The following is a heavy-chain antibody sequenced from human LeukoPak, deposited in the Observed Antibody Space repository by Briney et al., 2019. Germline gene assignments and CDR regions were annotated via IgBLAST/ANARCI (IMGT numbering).Heavy chain of an antibody. V-gene: IGHV4-61*02. CDR1: GGSISSGSYY. D-gene: IGHD1-26*01. CDR2: IYTSGST. Sequence: SETLSLTCTVSGGSISSGSYYWSWIRQPAGKGLEWIGRIYTSGSTNYNPSLKSRDTISVDTSKNQFSLKLSSVTAADTAVYYCARETRIVGATPDYWGQGTLVTVSS. J-gene: IGHJ4*02. CDR3: ARETRIVGATPDY.